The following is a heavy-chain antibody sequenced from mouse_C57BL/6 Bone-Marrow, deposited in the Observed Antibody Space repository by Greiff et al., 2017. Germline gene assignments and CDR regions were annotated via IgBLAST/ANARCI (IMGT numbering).Heavy chain of an antibody. D-gene: IGHD4-1*01. J-gene: IGHJ3*01. CDR3: ARKGTGTPWFAY. Sequence: VQLQQSGPVLVKPGASVKMSCKASGYTFTDYYMNWVKQSHGKSLEWIGVINPYNGGTSYNQKFKGKATLTVDKSSSTAYMELTSLTSEDSAVYYCARKGTGTPWFAYWGQGTLVTVSA. V-gene: IGHV1-19*01. CDR1: GYTFTDYY. CDR2: INPYNGGT.